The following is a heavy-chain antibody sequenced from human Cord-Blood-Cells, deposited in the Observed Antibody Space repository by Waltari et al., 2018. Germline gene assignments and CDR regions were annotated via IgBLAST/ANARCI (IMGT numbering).Heavy chain of an antibody. CDR2: INPNSGGT. CDR3: ARQGIVVVPAAIYYYYMDV. CDR1: GYTFTGYY. D-gene: IGHD2-2*02. Sequence: QVQLVQSGAEVKKPGASVKVSCKASGYTFTGYYMHWVRQAPGQGLEWMGWINPNSGGTNYAQKFQGRVTMTRDTSISTAYMELSRLRSDDTAVYYCARQGIVVVPAAIYYYYMDVWGKGTTVTVSS. V-gene: IGHV1-2*02. J-gene: IGHJ6*03.